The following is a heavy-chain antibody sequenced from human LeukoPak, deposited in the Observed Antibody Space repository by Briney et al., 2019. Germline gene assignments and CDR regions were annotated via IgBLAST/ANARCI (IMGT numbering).Heavy chain of an antibody. J-gene: IGHJ4*02. V-gene: IGHV3-23*01. CDR3: AKPAGYCSSTTCFKFDY. D-gene: IGHD2-2*01. CDR2: IGGSGGST. CDR1: AFTFSSYA. Sequence: GGSLRLSCAASAFTFSSYAMSWVRQAPGKGLEWVSAIGGSGGSTYYADSVKGRFTISRDNSKNTLYLQMNSLRAEDTAVYYCAKPAGYCSSTTCFKFDYWGQGTLVTVSS.